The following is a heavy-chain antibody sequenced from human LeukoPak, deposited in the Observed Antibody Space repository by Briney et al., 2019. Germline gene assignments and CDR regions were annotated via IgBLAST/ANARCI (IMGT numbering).Heavy chain of an antibody. Sequence: GGSLRLSCAASGFTFSSYWMSWVRQAPGKGLEWVANIKQDGSEKDYVDSVKGRFTISRDNARKLLFLQMNSLRAEDTALYYCARDGYGLGIYYDRFDSWGQGTLVTVSS. CDR3: ARDGYGLGIYYDRFDS. CDR1: GFTFSSYW. J-gene: IGHJ4*02. CDR2: IKQDGSEK. D-gene: IGHD3-16*01. V-gene: IGHV3-7*01.